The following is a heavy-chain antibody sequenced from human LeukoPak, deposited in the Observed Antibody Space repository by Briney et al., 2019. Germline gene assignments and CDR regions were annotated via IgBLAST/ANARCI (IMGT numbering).Heavy chain of an antibody. V-gene: IGHV3-33*01. CDR1: GFTFSSYG. CDR2: IWYDGSNK. CDR3: ARGFNWGSYYFDY. Sequence: PGGSLRLSCAAPGFTFSSYGMHWVRQAPGKGLEWVAVIWYDGSNKYYADSVKGRFTISRDNSKNTLYLQMNSLRAEDMAVYYCARGFNWGSYYFDYWGQGTLVTVSS. J-gene: IGHJ4*02. D-gene: IGHD7-27*01.